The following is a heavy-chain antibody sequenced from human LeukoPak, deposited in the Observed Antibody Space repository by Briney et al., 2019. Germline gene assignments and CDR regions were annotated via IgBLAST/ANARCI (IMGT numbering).Heavy chain of an antibody. J-gene: IGHJ4*02. Sequence: GSSVKVPCKASGGTFSSYAISWVRQAPGQGLEWMGGIIPIFGTANYAQKFQGRVTITADESTSTAYTELSSLRSEDTAVYYCARGDNHYDSSGFLSPFDYWGQGTLVTVSS. V-gene: IGHV1-69*01. CDR2: IIPIFGTA. CDR3: ARGDNHYDSSGFLSPFDY. CDR1: GGTFSSYA. D-gene: IGHD3-22*01.